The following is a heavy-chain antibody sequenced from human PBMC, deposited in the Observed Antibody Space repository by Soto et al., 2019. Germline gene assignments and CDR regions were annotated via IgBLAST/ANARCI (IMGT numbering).Heavy chain of an antibody. V-gene: IGHV2-5*02. Sequence: QITLKESGPTLVKPTQTLTLTCTFSGFSLSTSGVGVGWIRQPPGKALEWLALIYWDDDKRYSPSLKSRLTIPKDTSKNQVVLTMTNMDPVDTATYYCAHRRGWGYYFDYWGQGTLVTVSS. J-gene: IGHJ4*02. CDR2: IYWDDDK. D-gene: IGHD6-19*01. CDR1: GFSLSTSGVG. CDR3: AHRRGWGYYFDY.